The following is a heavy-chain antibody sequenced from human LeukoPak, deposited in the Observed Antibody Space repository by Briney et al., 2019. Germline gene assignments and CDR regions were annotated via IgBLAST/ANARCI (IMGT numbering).Heavy chain of an antibody. CDR2: IWYDGSNK. Sequence: GGSLRLSCAASGFTFSSYGMHWVRQAPGKGLEWVAVIWYDGSNKYYADSVKGRFTISRDNSKNTLYLQMNSLRAEDTAVYYCARDIHSSGHLDAFDIWGQGTMVTVSS. CDR1: GFTFSSYG. CDR3: ARDIHSSGHLDAFDI. D-gene: IGHD3-22*01. J-gene: IGHJ3*02. V-gene: IGHV3-33*01.